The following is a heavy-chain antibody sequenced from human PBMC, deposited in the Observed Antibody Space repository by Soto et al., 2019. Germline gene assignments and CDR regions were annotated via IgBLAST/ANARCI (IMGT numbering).Heavy chain of an antibody. V-gene: IGHV3-30*03. CDR2: VTHDGTER. Sequence: QVQLVAPGGGVVHPGRSLSLSCAASGSTLGGHGLHWVRQAPGKGLEWGAVVTHDGTERHYPDSVKGRFTITRDISTETFDLQMNSLCVEDTAMYYCAREKNSGYYSTVDYWGKGTLVTVSS. J-gene: IGHJ4*02. CDR1: GSTLGGHG. CDR3: AREKNSGYYSTVDY. D-gene: IGHD3-10*01.